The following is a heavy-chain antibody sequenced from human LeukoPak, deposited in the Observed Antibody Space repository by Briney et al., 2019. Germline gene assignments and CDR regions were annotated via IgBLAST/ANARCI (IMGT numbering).Heavy chain of an antibody. CDR3: AKGSGLLWFGESDY. CDR2: ISGSGGST. J-gene: IGHJ4*02. CDR1: GFTFSSYA. Sequence: GGSLRLSCAASGFTFSSYAMSWVRQAPGKGLEWVSAISGSGGSTYYADSVKGRFTISRDNSKNTLYLQMNSLRAEDTAVYYCAKGSGLLWFGESDYWGQGTLITVSS. D-gene: IGHD3-10*01. V-gene: IGHV3-23*01.